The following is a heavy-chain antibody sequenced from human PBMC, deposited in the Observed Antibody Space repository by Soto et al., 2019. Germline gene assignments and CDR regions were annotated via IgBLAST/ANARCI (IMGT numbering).Heavy chain of an antibody. CDR1: GFSLDTSGVG. CDR3: APANFSSGTGCYAS. CDR2: IYWNAER. D-gene: IGHD6-13*01. Sequence: ESGHAMVNPTQSLTLTCAFSGFSLDTSGVGVAWIRQPPGKALEWLALIYWNAERRYSPSLKSRLTTSKDTSKNQAVLPLTNMCPVHTPTYSCAPANFSSGTGCYASCGQRALVASSS. V-gene: IGHV2-5*01. J-gene: IGHJ5*02.